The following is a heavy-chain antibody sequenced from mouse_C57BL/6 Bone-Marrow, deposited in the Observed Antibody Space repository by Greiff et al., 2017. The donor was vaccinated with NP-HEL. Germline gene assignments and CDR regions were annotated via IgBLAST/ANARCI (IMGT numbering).Heavy chain of an antibody. CDR1: GYTFTSYW. Sequence: VQLKQPGAELVKPGASVKLSCKASGYTFTSYWMHWVKQRPGQGLEWIGMIHPNSGSTNYNEKFKSKATLTVDKSSSTAYMQLSSLTSEDSAVYYCARYWDWNAMDYWGQGTSVTVSS. CDR3: ARYWDWNAMDY. V-gene: IGHV1-64*01. J-gene: IGHJ4*01. D-gene: IGHD4-1*01. CDR2: IHPNSGST.